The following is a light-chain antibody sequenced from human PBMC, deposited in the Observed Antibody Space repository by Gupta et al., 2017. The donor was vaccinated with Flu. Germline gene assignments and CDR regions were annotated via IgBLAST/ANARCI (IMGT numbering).Light chain of an antibody. CDR1: QGIARY. CDR3: QQTYSTPPHT. V-gene: IGKV1-39*01. CDR2: AAA. J-gene: IGKJ4*01. Sequence: DKVTITCRASQGIARYLNWYQQKPGKAPVLLISAAASLQSGVPSRFSGSGAGTDFTLTISSLQPEDSATYYCQQTYSTPPHTFGGGTKVET.